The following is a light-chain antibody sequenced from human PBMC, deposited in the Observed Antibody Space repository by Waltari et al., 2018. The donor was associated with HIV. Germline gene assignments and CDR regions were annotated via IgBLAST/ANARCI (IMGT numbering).Light chain of an antibody. V-gene: IGKV3-20*01. J-gene: IGKJ2*03. CDR3: QQYGSSTYS. CDR2: GAS. Sequence: EIVLTQSPGTLSLSPGDRATLSCRASQSVSNKFLAWYQHKRGQAPRLLVYGASSRARGIPDRFSGSGSGTDLTLTISRLEPEDFAMYFCQQYGSSTYSFGQGTKLEIK. CDR1: QSVSNKF.